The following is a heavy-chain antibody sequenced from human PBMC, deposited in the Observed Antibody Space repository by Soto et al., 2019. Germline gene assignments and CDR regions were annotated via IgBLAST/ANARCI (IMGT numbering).Heavy chain of an antibody. CDR3: ARGIATGQLDP. Sequence: ASEKVSCKASGYTFTRYTMNWVRQAPGQRLEWMGWINPDNGNTKSSQKFQDRVIITRDTSASTAYMDLSSLRSEDTAVYYCARGIATGQLDPWGQGTLVTVSS. V-gene: IGHV1-3*01. J-gene: IGHJ5*02. D-gene: IGHD2-15*01. CDR1: GYTFTRYT. CDR2: INPDNGNT.